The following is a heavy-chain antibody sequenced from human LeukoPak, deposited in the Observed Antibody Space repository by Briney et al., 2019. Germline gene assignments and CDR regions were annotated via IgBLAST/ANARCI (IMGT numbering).Heavy chain of an antibody. CDR2: ISGSGGTT. J-gene: IGHJ4*02. V-gene: IGHV3-23*01. Sequence: GGSLRLSCAASVFTFSNYAMSWVRQAPGKGLEWVSGISGSGGTTYYADSVKGRFTISRDKSKNTLYLQMDSLRAEDTAVYYCAKDKYCTNGICYFDYWGQGTLVTASS. D-gene: IGHD2-8*01. CDR1: VFTFSNYA. CDR3: AKDKYCTNGICYFDY.